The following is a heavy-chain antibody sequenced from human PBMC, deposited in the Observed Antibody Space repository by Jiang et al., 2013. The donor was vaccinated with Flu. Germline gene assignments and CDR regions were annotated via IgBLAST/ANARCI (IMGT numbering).Heavy chain of an antibody. Sequence: SGAEVKKPGASVKVSCRASGYTFTTYVMHWVRQAPGQRLEWMGWINAVNGNTKYSQKFQGRVIITTDTSASTAYMELSSLISEDTAVYYCARDKGGVYDSSGYNYQIGWFDPGAREPWS. J-gene: IGHJ5*02. V-gene: IGHV1-3*01. CDR1: GYTFTTYV. D-gene: IGHD3-22*01. CDR3: ARDKGGVYDSSGYNYQIGWFDP. CDR2: INAVNGNT.